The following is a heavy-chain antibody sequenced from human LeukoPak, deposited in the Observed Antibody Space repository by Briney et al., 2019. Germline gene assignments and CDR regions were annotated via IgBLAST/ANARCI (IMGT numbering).Heavy chain of an antibody. CDR2: IYYSGST. CDR1: GGSISSYY. J-gene: IGHJ4*02. V-gene: IGHV4-59*01. CDR3: ARTSVVVAATLEHWVFDY. Sequence: KASETLSLTCTVSGGSISSYYWSWIRQPPGKGLEWIGYIYYSGSTNYNPSLKSRVTISVDTSKNQFSLKLSSVTAADTAVYYCARTSVVVAATLEHWVFDYWGQGTLVTVSS. D-gene: IGHD2-15*01.